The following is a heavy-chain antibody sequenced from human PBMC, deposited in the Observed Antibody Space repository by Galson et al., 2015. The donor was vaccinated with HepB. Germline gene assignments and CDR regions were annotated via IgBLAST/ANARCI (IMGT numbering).Heavy chain of an antibody. CDR1: GYSFTSYW. CDR2: IDPSDSYT. CDR3: ARLASSSWCFDY. J-gene: IGHJ4*02. V-gene: IGHV5-10-1*01. D-gene: IGHD6-13*01. Sequence: QSGAEVKKPGESLRISCEGSGYSFTSYWISWVRQMPGRGLEWMGRIDPSDSYTNYSPSFQGHVTISADKSISTAYLQWSSLKASDTAMYYCARLASSSWCFDYWGQGTLVTVSS.